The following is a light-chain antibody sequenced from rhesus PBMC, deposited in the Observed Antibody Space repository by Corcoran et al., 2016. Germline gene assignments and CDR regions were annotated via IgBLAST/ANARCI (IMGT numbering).Light chain of an antibody. Sequence: SYDLTQPPSVSAASGQTARITCGGDIIGSHDVQWYHQKPARTPILVIYADRKRPSGIPERFCGSKSGNIATLTISGVEAVDDADYYCHVWDTSRKCDIFVGWTRLTVL. J-gene: IGLJ1*01. V-gene: IGLV3-25*02. CDR3: HVWDTSRKCDI. CDR1: IIGSHD. CDR2: ADR.